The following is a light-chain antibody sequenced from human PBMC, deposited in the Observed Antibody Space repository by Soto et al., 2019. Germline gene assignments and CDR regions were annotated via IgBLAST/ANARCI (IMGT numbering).Light chain of an antibody. V-gene: IGLV2-14*02. J-gene: IGLJ2*01. Sequence: QSALTQPASVSGSPGQSITISCTGTSSDVGSYNLVSWYQQHPGKAPKLMIYEGDKRPSGVSNRFSGSKSGNTASLTISGLQAEDEADYYCGSYTTRSTYVVLGGGTKVTVL. CDR2: EGD. CDR3: GSYTTRSTYVV. CDR1: SSDVGSYNL.